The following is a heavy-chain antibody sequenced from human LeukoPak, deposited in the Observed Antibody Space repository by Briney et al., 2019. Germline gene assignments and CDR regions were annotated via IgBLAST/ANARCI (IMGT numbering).Heavy chain of an antibody. D-gene: IGHD4-17*01. CDR1: GFTFSSYG. V-gene: IGHV3-30*03. CDR2: ISYDGSNK. Sequence: PGRSLRLSCAASGFTFSSYGMHWVRQAPGKGLEWVAVISYDGSNKKYADSVKGRFTISRDNSKNTLYLQMNSLRAEDTAVYYCSTEPRSLLYWGHGTLVTVSS. CDR3: STEPRSLLY. J-gene: IGHJ4*01.